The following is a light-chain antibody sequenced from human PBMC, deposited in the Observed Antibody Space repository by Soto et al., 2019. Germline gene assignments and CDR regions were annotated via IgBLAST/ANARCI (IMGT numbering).Light chain of an antibody. CDR3: QQYDSWPPSYT. V-gene: IGKV3-20*01. CDR1: QSVASSY. CDR2: GAS. J-gene: IGKJ2*01. Sequence: EVVLTQSPGTLSLSPGERVTLSCRASQSVASSYLAWYQQKPGRAPRLLIYGASTRATGIPARFSGSGSETDFTLTISSLQSEDFAVYYCQQYDSWPPSYTFGQGTKLEIK.